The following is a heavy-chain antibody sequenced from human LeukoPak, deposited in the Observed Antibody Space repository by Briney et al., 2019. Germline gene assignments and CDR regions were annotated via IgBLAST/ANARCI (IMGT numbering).Heavy chain of an antibody. Sequence: SVKVSCKASGYTFTGYYMHWVRQAPGQGLEWMGGIIPIFGTANYAQKFQGRVTITADKSTSTAYMELSSLRSEDTAVYYCARDSPIVVVPAARYYYYYYMDVWGKGTTVTVSS. J-gene: IGHJ6*03. CDR1: GYTFTGYY. D-gene: IGHD2-2*01. V-gene: IGHV1-69*06. CDR2: IIPIFGTA. CDR3: ARDSPIVVVPAARYYYYYYMDV.